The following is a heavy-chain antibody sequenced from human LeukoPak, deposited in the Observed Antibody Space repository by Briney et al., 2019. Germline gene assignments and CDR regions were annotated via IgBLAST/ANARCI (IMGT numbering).Heavy chain of an antibody. J-gene: IGHJ6*03. CDR2: IYYSGST. Sequence: PSETLSLTCTVSGGSISSSSYYWGWIRQPPGKGLEWIGSIYYSGSTYYNPSLKSRVTISVDTSKNQFSPKLSSVTAADTAVYYCARVGIAVLYMDVWGKGTTVTVSS. CDR3: ARVGIAVLYMDV. D-gene: IGHD6-19*01. CDR1: GGSISSSSYY. V-gene: IGHV4-39*07.